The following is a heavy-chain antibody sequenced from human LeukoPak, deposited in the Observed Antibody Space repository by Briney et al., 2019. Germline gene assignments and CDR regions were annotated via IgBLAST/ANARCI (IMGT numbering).Heavy chain of an antibody. J-gene: IGHJ4*02. V-gene: IGHV3-11*04. Sequence: PGGSLRLSCAASGFSFTSYYMSWIRQAPGKGLEWVAMISMSSTTIYYADSVKGRFTISRDNARNSLFLQMNNLRVEDTAVYYFAKDLDFWSGPDYWGQGTLVTVSS. CDR1: GFSFTSYY. CDR3: AKDLDFWSGPDY. CDR2: ISMSSTTI. D-gene: IGHD3-3*01.